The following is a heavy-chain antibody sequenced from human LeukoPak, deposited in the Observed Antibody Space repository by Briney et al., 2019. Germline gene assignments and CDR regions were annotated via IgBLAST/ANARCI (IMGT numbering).Heavy chain of an antibody. D-gene: IGHD1-7*01. V-gene: IGHV3-48*01. J-gene: IGHJ4*02. Sequence: PGGSLRLSCAASGFTFSSYSMNWVRQAPGKGLEWVSYISASSSTIYYADSLKGRLTISRDNAKNSLYLQMNSLTTEDTAVYYCARDGELDLDCWGQGTLVTVSS. CDR3: ARDGELDLDC. CDR1: GFTFSSYS. CDR2: ISASSSTI.